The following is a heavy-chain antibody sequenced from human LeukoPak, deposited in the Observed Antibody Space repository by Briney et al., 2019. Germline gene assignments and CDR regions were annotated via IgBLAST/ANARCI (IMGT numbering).Heavy chain of an antibody. CDR3: ARVGYREYYFDY. J-gene: IGHJ4*02. Sequence: SVKVSCKASGGTFNSYAISWVRQAPGQGLEWMGGIIPIFGTANYAQKFQGRVTITTDESTSTAYMELSSLRSEDTAVYYCARVGYREYYFDYWGQGTLVTVSS. V-gene: IGHV1-69*05. CDR1: GGTFNSYA. D-gene: IGHD3-16*02. CDR2: IIPIFGTA.